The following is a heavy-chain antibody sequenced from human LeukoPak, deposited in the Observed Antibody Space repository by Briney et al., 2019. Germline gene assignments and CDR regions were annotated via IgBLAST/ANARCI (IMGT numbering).Heavy chain of an antibody. J-gene: IGHJ4*02. CDR2: ISRSGGTT. CDR3: AKRGVVIRVILVGFHKEAYYFDS. CDR1: GFTFSSYD. V-gene: IGHV3-23*01. D-gene: IGHD3-10*01. Sequence: GGSLRLSCAASGFTFSSYDMTWVRQTPGKGLEWVSLISRSGGTTYYADSVKGRFTISRDNPKNILYLQMNSLRAEDTAVYFCAKRGVVIRVILVGFHKEAYYFDSWGQGALVTVSS.